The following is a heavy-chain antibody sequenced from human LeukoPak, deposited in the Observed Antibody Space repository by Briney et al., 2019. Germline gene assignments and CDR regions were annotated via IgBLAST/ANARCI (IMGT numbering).Heavy chain of an antibody. CDR3: ARDTNYDFWSGYYPPYYFDY. J-gene: IGHJ4*02. CDR2: ISAYNGNT. Sequence: ASVKVSCKASGYTFTSYGISWVRQAPGQGLEWVGWISAYNGNTNYAQKLQGRVTMTTDTSTSTAYMELRSLRSDDMAVYYCARDTNYDFWSGYYPPYYFDYWGQGTLVTVSS. D-gene: IGHD3-3*01. CDR1: GYTFTSYG. V-gene: IGHV1-18*03.